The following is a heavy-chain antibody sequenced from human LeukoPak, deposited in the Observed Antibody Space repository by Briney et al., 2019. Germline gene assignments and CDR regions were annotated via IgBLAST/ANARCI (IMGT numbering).Heavy chain of an antibody. D-gene: IGHD4-23*01. J-gene: IGHJ4*02. V-gene: IGHV3-23*01. CDR2: ISGSGGST. Sequence: PGGSLRLXCAASGFTFSSYAMSWVRQAPGKGLEWVSAISGSGGSTYYADSVKGRFTIPRDNSKNTLYLQMNSLRAKDTAVYYCAKDHDGGFFDYWGQGTLVTVSS. CDR1: GFTFSSYA. CDR3: AKDHDGGFFDY.